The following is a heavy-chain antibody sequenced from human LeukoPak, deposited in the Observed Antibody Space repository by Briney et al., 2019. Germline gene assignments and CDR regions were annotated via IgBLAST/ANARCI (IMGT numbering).Heavy chain of an antibody. CDR1: GFTISSSW. Sequence: GGSLRLSCAASGFTISSSWMGWVRQAPGKGLEWVANIKRDGSEEYYVDSVKGRFTISRDNARESLYLQMNSLRAEDTAVYYCAKWRTGDSYGYEYWGQGTLVTVSS. CDR3: AKWRTGDSYGYEY. D-gene: IGHD5-18*01. V-gene: IGHV3-7*01. J-gene: IGHJ4*02. CDR2: IKRDGSEE.